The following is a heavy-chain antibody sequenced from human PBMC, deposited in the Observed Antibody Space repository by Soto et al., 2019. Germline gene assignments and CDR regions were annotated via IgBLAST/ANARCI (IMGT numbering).Heavy chain of an antibody. V-gene: IGHV1-3*01. J-gene: IGHJ5*02. D-gene: IGHD2-15*01. CDR3: ARGNCSGGSCYRSNNWFDP. Sequence: ASVKVSCKASGYTFTSYAMHWVRQAPGQRLEWMGWINAGNGNTKYSQKFQGRVTITRDTSASTAYMELSSLRSEDTAVYYCARGNCSGGSCYRSNNWFDPWGQRTLVTVSS. CDR2: INAGNGNT. CDR1: GYTFTSYA.